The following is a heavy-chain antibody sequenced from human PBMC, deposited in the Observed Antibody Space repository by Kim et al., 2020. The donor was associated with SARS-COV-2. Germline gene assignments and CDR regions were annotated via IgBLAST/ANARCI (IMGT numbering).Heavy chain of an antibody. Sequence: GESLQISFRASGYTFPYYWIIRVRQTPGKGLECMGRLDPSDSYTNYSPSFQGHVTLSLEQSNTTAFLPWSSPKASGTAILYCYSRDNAGWFDSWGQGTLV. D-gene: IGHD3-22*01. CDR2: LDPSDSYT. CDR3: YSRDNAGWFDS. V-gene: IGHV5-10-1*01. CDR1: GYTFPYYW. J-gene: IGHJ5*01.